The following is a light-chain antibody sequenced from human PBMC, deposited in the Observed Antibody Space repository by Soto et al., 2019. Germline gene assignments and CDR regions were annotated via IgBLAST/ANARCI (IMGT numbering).Light chain of an antibody. J-gene: IGLJ2*01. CDR1: SSDVGGYNY. CDR2: EVS. CDR3: SSYAGSNNFL. V-gene: IGLV2-14*01. Sequence: QSALTQPASVSGSPGQSITISCTGTSSDVGGYNYVSWYQLHPGKAPKLMVYEVSYRPSGVSSRFSGSKSANTASLTISGLQAEDEADYYCSSYAGSNNFLFGGGTKLTVL.